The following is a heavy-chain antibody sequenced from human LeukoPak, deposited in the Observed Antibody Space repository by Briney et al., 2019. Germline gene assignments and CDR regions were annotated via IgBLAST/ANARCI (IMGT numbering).Heavy chain of an antibody. V-gene: IGHV4-59*08. CDR3: ARLDRSVYERGGTWFAP. CDR2: IYYTGST. CDR1: GASIRSSY. J-gene: IGHJ5*02. Sequence: SETLSLTCTVSGASIRSSYWSWLRQPPGKGLEWIGYIYYTGSTNSNPSLKSRVTVSLDTSKNQFSLKLSSMTAADTAVYYCARLDRSVYERGGTWFAPWGQGTLVTVSS. D-gene: IGHD3-22*01.